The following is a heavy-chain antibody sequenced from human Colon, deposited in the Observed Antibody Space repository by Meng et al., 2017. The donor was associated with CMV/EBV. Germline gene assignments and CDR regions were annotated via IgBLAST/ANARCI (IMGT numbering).Heavy chain of an antibody. CDR3: AKDGGAAAGRYYYYYGMDV. CDR1: GFTFSSYA. Sequence: GESLKISCAASGFTFSSYAMSWVRQAPGTGLEWVSAISGSGGSTYYADSVKGRFTISRDNSKNTLYLQMNSLRAEDTAVYYCAKDGGAAAGRYYYYYGMDVWGQGTTVTVSS. V-gene: IGHV3-23*01. CDR2: ISGSGGST. J-gene: IGHJ6*02. D-gene: IGHD6-13*01.